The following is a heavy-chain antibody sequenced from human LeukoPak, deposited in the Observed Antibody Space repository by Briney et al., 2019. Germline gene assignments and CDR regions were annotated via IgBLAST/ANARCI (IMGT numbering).Heavy chain of an antibody. Sequence: GGSLRLSCAASGFTFSSYEMNWVRQAPGKGLEWVSYISSSGSTIYYADSVKGRFTISRDNAKNTLYLQMNSLRAEDTAVYYCARDLGDGWFDPWGQGTLVTVSS. D-gene: IGHD2-21*01. CDR1: GFTFSSYE. CDR3: ARDLGDGWFDP. V-gene: IGHV3-48*03. J-gene: IGHJ5*02. CDR2: ISSSGSTI.